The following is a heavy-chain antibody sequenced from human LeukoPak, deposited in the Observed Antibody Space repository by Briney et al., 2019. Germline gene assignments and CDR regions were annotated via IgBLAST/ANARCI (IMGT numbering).Heavy chain of an antibody. Sequence: PGGSLRLSCAASGLTFSSYAMSWVRQAPGKGPEWVSAISGSGGGTYYADSVKGRFTISRANSKNTLYLQVNSLRAEDTAVYYCAKRQVVGDGGFDYWGQGTLVTVSS. CDR1: GLTFSSYA. CDR2: ISGSGGGT. V-gene: IGHV3-23*01. CDR3: AKRQVVGDGGFDY. D-gene: IGHD6-19*01. J-gene: IGHJ4*02.